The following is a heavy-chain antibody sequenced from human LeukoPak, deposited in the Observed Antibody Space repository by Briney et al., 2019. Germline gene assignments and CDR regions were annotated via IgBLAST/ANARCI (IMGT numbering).Heavy chain of an antibody. D-gene: IGHD2-2*01. V-gene: IGHV1-8*01. Sequence: GASVKVSCKASGYTFTSYDINWVRQATGQGLEWMGWMNPNSGNTGYAQKFQGRVTMTRNTSISTAYMELSSLRSEDTAVYYCARGALIRDIVVVPLYYYYGMDVWGQGTTVTVSS. J-gene: IGHJ6*02. CDR1: GYTFTSYD. CDR3: ARGALIRDIVVVPLYYYYGMDV. CDR2: MNPNSGNT.